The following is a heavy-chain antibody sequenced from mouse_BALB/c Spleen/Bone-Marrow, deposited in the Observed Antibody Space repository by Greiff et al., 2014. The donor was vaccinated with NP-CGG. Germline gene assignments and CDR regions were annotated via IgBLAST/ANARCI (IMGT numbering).Heavy chain of an antibody. CDR3: ARSLYGDDGCFDV. CDR2: INPYNDGT. J-gene: IGHJ1*01. Sequence: VQLKESGPELVKPGASVKMSCTASGYTFTSYVMHWVKQKPGQGLEWIGNINPYNDGTKYNEKFKGKATMTSDKYSRTAFMELSSLTSEDSAVYYCARSLYGDDGCFDVWGAGTTVTVSS. V-gene: IGHV1-14*01. D-gene: IGHD2-2*01. CDR1: GYTFTSYV.